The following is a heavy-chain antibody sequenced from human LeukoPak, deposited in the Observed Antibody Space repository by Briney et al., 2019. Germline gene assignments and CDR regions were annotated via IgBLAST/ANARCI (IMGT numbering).Heavy chain of an antibody. J-gene: IGHJ3*02. CDR1: GFTFSSYS. Sequence: PGGSLRLSCAASGFTFSSYSMNWVRQAPGKGLEWVSSISSSSSYIYYADSVKGQFTISRDNAKNSLYLQMNSLRAEDTAVYYCARDSDFWSGYYIAFDIWGQGTMVTVSS. CDR2: ISSSSSYI. V-gene: IGHV3-21*01. D-gene: IGHD3-3*01. CDR3: ARDSDFWSGYYIAFDI.